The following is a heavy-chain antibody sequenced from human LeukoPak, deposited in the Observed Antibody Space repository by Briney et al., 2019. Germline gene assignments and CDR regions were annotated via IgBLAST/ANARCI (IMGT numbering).Heavy chain of an antibody. D-gene: IGHD2-2*01. CDR3: ARDSPGIVVVPAAPSDY. V-gene: IGHV1-46*01. J-gene: IGHJ4*02. CDR1: GYTFTNYY. CDR2: INPSGGST. Sequence: GASVKVSCKASGYTFTNYYMHWVRQAPGQGLEWMGLINPSGGSTSYAQKFQGRVTMTRDTSTSTVYMELSSLRSEDTAMYYCARDSPGIVVVPAAPSDYWGQGTLVTVSS.